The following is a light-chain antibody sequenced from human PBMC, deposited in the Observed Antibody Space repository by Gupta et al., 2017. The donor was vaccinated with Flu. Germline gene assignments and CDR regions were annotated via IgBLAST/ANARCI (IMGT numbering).Light chain of an antibody. CDR1: QDIRND. CDR3: RQDYIYPWT. J-gene: IGKJ1*01. CDR2: AAS. V-gene: IGKV1-6*01. Sequence: PCSLSASVGDRVTITCRASQDIRNDLGWYQQKPGTAPKLLIYAASSLQSGVPPRFSGSGSGTDFTLTISSLQPEDFATYYCRQDYIYPWTFGQGTKVEIK.